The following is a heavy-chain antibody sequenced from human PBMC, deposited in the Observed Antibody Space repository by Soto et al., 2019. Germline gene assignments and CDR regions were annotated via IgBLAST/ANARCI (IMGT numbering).Heavy chain of an antibody. CDR1: GRSLSKSA. CDR2: LIPDSRTL. D-gene: IGHD3-9*01. J-gene: IGHJ5*02. Sequence: SSVKVSSKASGRSLSKSAIHWLRQPPGRRPEWLGGLIPDSRTLNYAQKFQRRVSSTEDEATGTAYRTLSSLASDDTAVYYCATGVIWTGYFNVDTWGQGPRVTVSS. V-gene: IGHV1-69*13. CDR3: ATGVIWTGYFNVDT.